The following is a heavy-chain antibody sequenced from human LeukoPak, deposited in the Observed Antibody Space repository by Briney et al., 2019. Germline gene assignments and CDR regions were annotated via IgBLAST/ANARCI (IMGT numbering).Heavy chain of an antibody. D-gene: IGHD2-15*01. V-gene: IGHV5-51*01. Sequence: GESLKISCKGSGCSFSNYWIGWVRQMPGKGLEWMGIIYPDESDTRYSPSFQGQVTISADKSISTAYLQWSSLKASDTAIYYCARHEGGGWYIDYWGQGTLVTVSS. CDR1: GCSFSNYW. J-gene: IGHJ4*02. CDR2: IYPDESDT. CDR3: ARHEGGGWYIDY.